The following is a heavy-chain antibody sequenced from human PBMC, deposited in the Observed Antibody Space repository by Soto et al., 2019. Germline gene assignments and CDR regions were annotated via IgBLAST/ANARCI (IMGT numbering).Heavy chain of an antibody. CDR1: GGSISTYY. D-gene: IGHD3-10*01. V-gene: IGHV4-59*01. J-gene: IGHJ6*02. CDR2: IYNSGST. Sequence: SETLSLTCTVSGGSISTYYWCWIRRPPGKXLEWIGYIYNSGSTHSNPSLQSRVTISVDTSKNQFSLKLSSVTAADTAIYYCARARITMVREVIKYNVDVWGQGTTVTVSS. CDR3: ARARITMVREVIKYNVDV.